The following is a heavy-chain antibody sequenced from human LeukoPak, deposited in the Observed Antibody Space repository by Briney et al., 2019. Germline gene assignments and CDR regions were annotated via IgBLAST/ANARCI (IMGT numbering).Heavy chain of an antibody. V-gene: IGHV4-59*01. Sequence: SETPSLTCTVSGGSISSYYWSWIRQPPGKGLEWIGYIFYSGSTNYNPSLKSRVTISEDTSKNQFSLKLSSVTAADTAVYYCARSVAAAGTARFDYWGQGTLVTVSS. CDR2: IFYSGST. D-gene: IGHD6-13*01. J-gene: IGHJ4*02. CDR1: GGSISSYY. CDR3: ARSVAAAGTARFDY.